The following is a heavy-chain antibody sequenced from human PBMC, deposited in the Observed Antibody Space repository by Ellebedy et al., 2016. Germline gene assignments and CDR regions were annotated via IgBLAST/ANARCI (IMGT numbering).Heavy chain of an antibody. CDR2: INHSGST. V-gene: IGHV4-34*01. CDR3: ARYVVVTAIRYYYYGMDV. J-gene: IGHJ6*02. Sequence: SETLSLXXAVYGGSFSGYYWSWIRQPPGKGLEWIGEINHSGSTNYNPSLKSRVIISIDTSKNQFSLKLSSVTAADTAVYYCARYVVVTAIRYYYYGMDVWGQGTTVTVSS. D-gene: IGHD2-21*02. CDR1: GGSFSGYY.